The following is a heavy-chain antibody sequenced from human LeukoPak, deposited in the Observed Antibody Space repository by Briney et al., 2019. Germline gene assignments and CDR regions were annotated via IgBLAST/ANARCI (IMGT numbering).Heavy chain of an antibody. CDR2: IKQDGSEK. J-gene: IGHJ4*02. D-gene: IGHD3-10*01. Sequence: GGSLRLSCAASGFTFSSYWMSWVRQAPGKGLEWVANIKQDGSEKYYVDSVKGRFTISRDNAKNSLYLQMNSLRAEDTAVYYCARDESMVRGVINKRPIDYWGQGTLVTVSS. CDR3: ARDESMVRGVINKRPIDY. CDR1: GFTFSSYW. V-gene: IGHV3-7*01.